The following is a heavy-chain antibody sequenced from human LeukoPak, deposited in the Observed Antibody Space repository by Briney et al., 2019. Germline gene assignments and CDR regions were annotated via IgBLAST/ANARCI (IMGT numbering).Heavy chain of an antibody. CDR2: INPNSGGT. CDR3: ARAIAAAGIGIDY. J-gene: IGHJ4*02. V-gene: IGHV1-2*02. Sequence: GASVTVSCKASGYTFTGYYMHWVRQAPGQGLEWMGWINPNSGGTNYAQKFQGRATMTRDTSISTAYMELSRLRSDDTAVYYCARAIAAAGIGIDYWGQGTLVTVSS. CDR1: GYTFTGYY. D-gene: IGHD6-13*01.